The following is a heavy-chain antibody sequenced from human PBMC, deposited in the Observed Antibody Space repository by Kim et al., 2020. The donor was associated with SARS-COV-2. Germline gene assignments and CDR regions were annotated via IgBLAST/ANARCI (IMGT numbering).Heavy chain of an antibody. CDR2: T. Sequence: TECAAYVKGRLTISRYDSKNSLYLQMNSLKTEDAAVYYCARRGSGGSSDYWGQGTLVTVSS. V-gene: IGHV3-72*01. CDR3: ARRGSGGSSDY. J-gene: IGHJ4*02. D-gene: IGHD3-16*01.